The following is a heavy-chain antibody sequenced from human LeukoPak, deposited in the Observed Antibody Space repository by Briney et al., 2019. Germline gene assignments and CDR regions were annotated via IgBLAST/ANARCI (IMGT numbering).Heavy chain of an antibody. CDR1: GFTFSSYG. V-gene: IGHV3-30*18. Sequence: GGSLRLSCAASGFTFSSYGMHWVRQAPGKGLEWVAVISYDGSNKYYADSVKGRFTISRDNSKNTLYLQMNSLRAEDTAVYYCAKVGYSSSWYVDYWGQGTLVTVSS. CDR3: AKVGYSSSWYVDY. D-gene: IGHD6-13*01. CDR2: ISYDGSNK. J-gene: IGHJ4*02.